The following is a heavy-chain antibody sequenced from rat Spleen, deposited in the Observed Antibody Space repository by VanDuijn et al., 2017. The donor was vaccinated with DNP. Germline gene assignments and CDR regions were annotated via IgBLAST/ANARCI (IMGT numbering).Heavy chain of an antibody. D-gene: IGHD5-1*01. CDR3: ARLQLGAYAMDA. CDR1: GFIFNKYG. J-gene: IGHJ2*01. V-gene: IGHV5S13*01. CDR2: ISPSGVI. Sequence: EVQLVESGGGLVQPGRSLKLSCAASGFIFNKYGMAWVRQAPTKGLEWVASISPSGVIYYRDSVRGRSTISRDVPKSTLYLQRDSLRSEDTATYYCARLQLGAYAMDAWGQGVMVTVSS.